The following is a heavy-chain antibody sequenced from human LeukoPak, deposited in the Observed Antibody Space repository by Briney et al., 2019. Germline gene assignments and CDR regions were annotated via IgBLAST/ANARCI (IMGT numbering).Heavy chain of an antibody. Sequence: GGSLRLSCAASGFTLSSYAMSCVRQAPGKGLEWVSAISGSGGSTYYADSVKGRFTISRDNSKNTLYLQMNSLRAEDTAVYYCTYSCSSFDYWGQGTLVTVSS. CDR2: ISGSGGST. D-gene: IGHD6-13*01. V-gene: IGHV3-23*01. CDR1: GFTLSSYA. CDR3: TYSCSSFDY. J-gene: IGHJ4*02.